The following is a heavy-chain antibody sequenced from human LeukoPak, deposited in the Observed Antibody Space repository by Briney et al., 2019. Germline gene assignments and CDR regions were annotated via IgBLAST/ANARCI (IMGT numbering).Heavy chain of an antibody. J-gene: IGHJ4*02. CDR3: ARQPTVTTKCYFDY. V-gene: IGHV4-59*01. CDR1: GGSISNYY. Sequence: SETLSLTCTVPGGSISNYYWSWIRQPPGKGLEWIGYIYYSGSTNYNPSLKSRVTISVDTSKNQFSLNLTSVTAADTAVYYCARQPTVTTKCYFDYWGQGTLVTVSS. D-gene: IGHD4-17*01. CDR2: IYYSGST.